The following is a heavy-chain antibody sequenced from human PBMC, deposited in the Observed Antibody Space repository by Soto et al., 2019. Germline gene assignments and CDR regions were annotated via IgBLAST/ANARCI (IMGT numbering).Heavy chain of an antibody. CDR1: GGSFSDFA. V-gene: IGHV1-69*01. D-gene: IGHD4-4*01. CDR2: IIPMFAAT. CDR3: ARGGIVAVPAALSSQDDYTKYRFDS. J-gene: IGHJ4*02. Sequence: QVQLAQSGAEVRKPGSSVKVSCRASGGSFSDFAFSWVRQAPGQGLEWMGGIIPMFAATNYAQRFQGRVTITVEASTRTVYLALSSLTSGDSAVYYCARGGIVAVPAALSSQDDYTKYRFDSRGQGTLVSVSS.